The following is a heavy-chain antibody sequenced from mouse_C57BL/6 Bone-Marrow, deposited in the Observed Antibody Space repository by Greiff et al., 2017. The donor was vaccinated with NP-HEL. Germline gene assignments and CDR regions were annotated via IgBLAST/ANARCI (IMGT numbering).Heavy chain of an antibody. CDR2: INYDGSST. CDR3: ARGIYYGNYGLYYFDY. J-gene: IGHJ2*01. Sequence: VESEGGLVQPGSSMKLSCTASGFTFSDYYMAWVRQVPEKGLEWVANINYDGSSTYYLDSLKSRFIISRDNAKNILYLQMSSLKSEDTATYYCARGIYYGNYGLYYFDYWGQGTTLTVSS. V-gene: IGHV5-16*01. D-gene: IGHD2-1*01. CDR1: GFTFSDYY.